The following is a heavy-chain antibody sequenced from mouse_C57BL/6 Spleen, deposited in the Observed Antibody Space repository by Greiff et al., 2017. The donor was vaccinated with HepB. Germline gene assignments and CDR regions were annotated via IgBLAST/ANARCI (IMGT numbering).Heavy chain of an antibody. CDR3: ARYGSHYYAMDY. J-gene: IGHJ4*01. V-gene: IGHV1-55*01. D-gene: IGHD1-1*01. CDR1: GYTFTSYW. CDR2: IYPGSGST. Sequence: VQLQQSGAELVKPGASVKMSCKASGYTFTSYWITWVKQRPGQGLEWIGDIYPGSGSTNYNEKFKSKATLTVDTSSSTAYMQLSSLTSEDSAVYYCARYGSHYYAMDYWGQGTSVTVSS.